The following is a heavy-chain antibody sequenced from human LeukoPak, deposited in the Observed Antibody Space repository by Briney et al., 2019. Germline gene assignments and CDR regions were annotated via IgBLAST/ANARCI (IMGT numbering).Heavy chain of an antibody. CDR2: ISYDGSNK. V-gene: IGHV3-30-3*02. Sequence: GGSLRLSCAASGFTFSSYAMHWVRQAPGKGVEWVAVISYDGSNKYCADSVKGRFTISRDNAKNSLYLQMNSLRAEDTAVYYCAELGITMIGGVWGKGTTVTISS. D-gene: IGHD3-10*02. CDR3: AELGITMIGGV. CDR1: GFTFSSYA. J-gene: IGHJ6*04.